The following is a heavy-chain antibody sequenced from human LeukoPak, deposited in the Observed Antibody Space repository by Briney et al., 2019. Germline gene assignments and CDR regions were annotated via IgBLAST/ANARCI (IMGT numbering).Heavy chain of an antibody. CDR1: GYTFTSYY. J-gene: IGHJ2*01. CDR2: INPSGGST. CDR3: ARGLSMGGFLRWYFDL. Sequence: ASVKVSCKASGYTFTSYYMHWVRQAPGQGLEWMGIINPSGGSTSYAQKFQGRVTMTRDTSTSTVYMELSSLRSEDTAVYYCARGLSMGGFLRWYFDLWGRGTLVTVSS. V-gene: IGHV1-46*01. D-gene: IGHD1-26*01.